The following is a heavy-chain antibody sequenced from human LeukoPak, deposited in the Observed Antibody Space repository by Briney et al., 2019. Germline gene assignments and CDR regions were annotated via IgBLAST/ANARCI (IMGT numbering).Heavy chain of an antibody. J-gene: IGHJ4*02. CDR2: IKQDGSED. Sequence: PGGSLRLSSIPSGFRFSTYWMSWVRQPPGKGLEWVATIKQDGSEDYYVDSVKGRFTIARDNAKSSLYLQMDSLRDEDTAVYYCATETIGRHYDYWGQGTLLTVSS. CDR3: ATETIGRHYDY. V-gene: IGHV3-7*01. D-gene: IGHD1-14*01. CDR1: GFRFSTYW.